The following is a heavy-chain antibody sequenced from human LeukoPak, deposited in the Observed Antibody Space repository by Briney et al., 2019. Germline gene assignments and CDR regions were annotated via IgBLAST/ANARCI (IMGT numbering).Heavy chain of an antibody. D-gene: IGHD2-2*02. CDR1: GYTFTSYG. CDR2: ISAYNGNT. CDR3: ASIQGYCSSTSCYTENWFDP. Sequence: ASVKVPCKASGYTFTSYGISWVRQAPGQELEWMGWISAYNGNTNYAQKLQGRVTMTTDTSTSTAYMELRSLRSDDTAVYYCASIQGYCSSTSCYTENWFDPWGQGTLVTVSS. J-gene: IGHJ5*02. V-gene: IGHV1-18*01.